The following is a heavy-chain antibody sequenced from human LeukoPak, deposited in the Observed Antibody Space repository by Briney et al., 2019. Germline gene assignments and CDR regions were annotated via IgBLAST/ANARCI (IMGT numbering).Heavy chain of an antibody. J-gene: IGHJ3*02. CDR2: ISSSSSYI. CDR3: ARDRVPLHDIVVVPAALNDAFDI. CDR1: GFTFSSYS. Sequence: GVSLRLSCAASGFTFSSYSMNWVRQAPGKGLEWVSSISSSSSYIYYADSVKGRFTISRDNAKNSLYLQMNSLRAEDTAVYYCARDRVPLHDIVVVPAALNDAFDIWGQGTMVTVSS. D-gene: IGHD2-2*01. V-gene: IGHV3-21*01.